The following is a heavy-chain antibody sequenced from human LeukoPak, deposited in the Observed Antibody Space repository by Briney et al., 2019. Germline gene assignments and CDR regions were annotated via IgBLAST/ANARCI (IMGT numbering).Heavy chain of an antibody. CDR2: IYYTGST. Sequence: SETLSLTCTVSGGSIRNYYWSWIRQPPGKGLEWIGHIYYTGSTVYNPSLKSRVTISVDNSKQQLSLKLTSVTAADTAVYYCVRRPEMDDWGQGTTVTVSS. V-gene: IGHV4-59*01. CDR3: VRRPEMDD. CDR1: GGSIRNYY. J-gene: IGHJ6*02.